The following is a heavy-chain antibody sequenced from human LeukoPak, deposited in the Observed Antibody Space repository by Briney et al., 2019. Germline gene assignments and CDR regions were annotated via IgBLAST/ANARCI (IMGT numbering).Heavy chain of an antibody. CDR2: IYYSGST. Sequence: SETLSLTCTVSSGSINSGDYYWSWIRQPPGKGLKWIGYIYYSGSTNYNPSLKSRVTISVDTSKNQFSLKLSSVTAADTAVYYCARVGVLRYFDWLPYAFDIWGQGTMVTVSS. V-gene: IGHV4-61*08. CDR1: SGSINSGDYY. J-gene: IGHJ3*02. CDR3: ARVGVLRYFDWLPYAFDI. D-gene: IGHD3-9*01.